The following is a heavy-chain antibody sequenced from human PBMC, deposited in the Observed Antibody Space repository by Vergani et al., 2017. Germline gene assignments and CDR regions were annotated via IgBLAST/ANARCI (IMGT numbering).Heavy chain of an antibody. Sequence: EVQLVESGGDLVQPGRSLRLSCTASGFTFGYYAMDWFRQAPGKGLEWVSYIGSSSSVIYYADSVKGRFTISRDNAKNSLYLQMNSLRVADTAVYYCARGHPVGSYWGQGTLVTVSS. J-gene: IGHJ4*02. V-gene: IGHV3-48*01. CDR2: IGSSSSVI. CDR3: ARGHPVGSY. CDR1: GFTFGYYA. D-gene: IGHD1-26*01.